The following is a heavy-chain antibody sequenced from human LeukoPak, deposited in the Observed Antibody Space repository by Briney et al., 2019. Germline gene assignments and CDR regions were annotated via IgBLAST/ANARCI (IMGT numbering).Heavy chain of an antibody. CDR2: ISSNGGST. Sequence: GGSLRLSCAASGFTFSSYAMHWVRQAPGKGLEYVSAISSNGGSTYYANSVKGRFTISRDNSKNTLYLQMGSLRAEDMAVYYCARAQGGLWSGYPDYWGQGTLVTVSS. D-gene: IGHD3-3*01. CDR3: ARAQGGLWSGYPDY. V-gene: IGHV3-64*01. J-gene: IGHJ4*02. CDR1: GFTFSSYA.